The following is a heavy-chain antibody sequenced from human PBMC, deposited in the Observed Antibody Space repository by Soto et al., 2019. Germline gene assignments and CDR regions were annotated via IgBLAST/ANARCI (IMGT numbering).Heavy chain of an antibody. V-gene: IGHV4-59*08. CDR1: GGSISSYY. CDR3: ARALDWYFHL. CDR2: IYYSGST. Sequence: QVQLQESGPGLVKPSETLSLTCTVSGGSISSYYWSWIRQPPGKGLEWIGYIYYSGSTNYNPSLKSRVTISVDTSKNQFSLKLSSVTAADTAVYYCARALDWYFHLWGRGTLVTVSS. J-gene: IGHJ2*01.